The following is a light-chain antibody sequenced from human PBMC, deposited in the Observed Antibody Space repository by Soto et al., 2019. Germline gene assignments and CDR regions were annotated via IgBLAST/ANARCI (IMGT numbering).Light chain of an antibody. CDR3: KQYGTSQFY. CDR1: QSVSINY. Sequence: EIVLTQSPGTLSLSPGERATLSCRASQSVSINYLAWYQQKPGQATRLLIYGVSSRATGIPDRFSGSGSGTDIPLTISRLEPEDFEVYYCKQYGTSQFYFGPGTKVYIK. V-gene: IGKV3-20*01. CDR2: GVS. J-gene: IGKJ3*01.